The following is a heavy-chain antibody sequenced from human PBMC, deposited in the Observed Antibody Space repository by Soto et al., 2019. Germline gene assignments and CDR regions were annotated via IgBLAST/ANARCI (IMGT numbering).Heavy chain of an antibody. J-gene: IGHJ4*01. CDR3: ARVGTDYGSGSPYYSDY. D-gene: IGHD3-10*01. V-gene: IGHV3-21*06. CDR1: GFSFRSYY. Sequence: EVQLVESGGGLVKPGGSLRLSCAASGFSFRSYYMNWVRQAPGRGLEWVSSISPSSSFLSYADSVKGRFTISRDNAKSSVNLQMNSLRAEDTAVYYCARVGTDYGSGSPYYSDYWGQRTLVTVSS. CDR2: ISPSSSFL.